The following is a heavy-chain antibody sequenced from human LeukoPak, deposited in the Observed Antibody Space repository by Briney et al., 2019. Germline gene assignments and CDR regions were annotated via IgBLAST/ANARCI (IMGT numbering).Heavy chain of an antibody. V-gene: IGHV1-8*01. CDR3: ASSVYCSGGSCYSSFDY. D-gene: IGHD2-15*01. CDR2: MNPNSGNT. Sequence: ASEKVSCKASGYTFNSYYIHCVRQATGQGLEWMGWMNPNSGNTAYAQKFQGRVTMTRNTPISTAYRGLSSLRSEDTAVYYCASSVYCSGGSCYSSFDYWGQGTLVTVSS. J-gene: IGHJ4*02. CDR1: GYTFNSYY.